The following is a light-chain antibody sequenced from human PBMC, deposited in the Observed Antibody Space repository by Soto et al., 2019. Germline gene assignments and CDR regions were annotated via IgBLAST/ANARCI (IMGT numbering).Light chain of an antibody. CDR3: SSYTSSNTYV. J-gene: IGLJ1*01. CDR1: SSDVGAYNF. Sequence: QSALTQPASVSGSPGQSITISCTGSSSDVGAYNFVSWYQHHPGKAPKLILYEVTTRPSGVSSRFSGSKSGNTASLTISGLQADDEANYYCSSYTSSNTYVFGSGTKVTVL. CDR2: EVT. V-gene: IGLV2-14*01.